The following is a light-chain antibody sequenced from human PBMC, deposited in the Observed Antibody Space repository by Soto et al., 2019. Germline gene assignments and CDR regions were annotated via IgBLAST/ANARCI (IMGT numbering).Light chain of an antibody. J-gene: IGLJ3*02. CDR3: SSYTSSDALA. V-gene: IGLV2-14*03. CDR2: DVN. Sequence: QSALTQPASVSGSPGQSITISCTGTNSDVGRYNYVSWYQQHPGKAPKLLIYDVNNRPSRVSDRFSGSKSGNTASLTISGLQAEDEADYYCSSYTSSDALAFGGGTQLTVL. CDR1: NSDVGRYNY.